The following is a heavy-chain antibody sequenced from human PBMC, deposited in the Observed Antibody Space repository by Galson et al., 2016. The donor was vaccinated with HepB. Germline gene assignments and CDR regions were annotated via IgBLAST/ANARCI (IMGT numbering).Heavy chain of an antibody. CDR2: ISTNNGDA. J-gene: IGHJ4*02. V-gene: IGHV1-18*01. CDR1: GYTFTRYRYG. CDR3: ARDEGPDYYDSSGNHLFDY. D-gene: IGHD3-22*01. Sequence: SVKVSCKASGYTFTRYRYGISWVRQAPGQGLEWMGWISTNNGDANYARNFQGRVTMTTDKSTSTAYMELRSLRSDDTAVYYCARDEGPDYYDSSGNHLFDYWGQGTLVTVSS.